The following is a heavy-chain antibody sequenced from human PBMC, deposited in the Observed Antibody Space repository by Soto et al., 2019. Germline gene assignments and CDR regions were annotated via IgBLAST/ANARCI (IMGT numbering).Heavy chain of an antibody. CDR2: ISGSGGST. CDR1: GFTFSSYA. CDR3: ARSTLLRYFDWLPFDY. J-gene: IGHJ4*02. Sequence: GGSLRLSCAASGFTFSSYAMSWVRQAPGKGLEWVSAISGSGGSTYYADSVKGRFTISRDNSKNTLYLQMNSLRAEDTAVYYCARSTLLRYFDWLPFDYWGQGTLVTVSS. V-gene: IGHV3-23*01. D-gene: IGHD3-9*01.